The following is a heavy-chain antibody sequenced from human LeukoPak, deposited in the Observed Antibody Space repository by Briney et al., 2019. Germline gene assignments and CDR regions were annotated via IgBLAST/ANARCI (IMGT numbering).Heavy chain of an antibody. D-gene: IGHD4-17*01. Sequence: SETLSLTCTVSGGSISSYYWSWIRQPPGKGLEWIGYIYYSGSTNYNPSLKSRVTISVDTSKNQFSLMLSSVTAADTAVYYCARAYGDYDDDYYYGMDVWGQGTTVTVSS. CDR1: GGSISSYY. J-gene: IGHJ6*02. V-gene: IGHV4-59*01. CDR2: IYYSGST. CDR3: ARAYGDYDDDYYYGMDV.